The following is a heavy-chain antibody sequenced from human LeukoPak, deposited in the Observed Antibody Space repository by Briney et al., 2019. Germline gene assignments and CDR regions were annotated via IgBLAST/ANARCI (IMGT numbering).Heavy chain of an antibody. V-gene: IGHV4-34*01. CDR2: INHSGST. D-gene: IGHD4/OR15-4a*01. J-gene: IGHJ5*02. CDR3: ASLTSNAQGWFDP. Sequence: SETLSLTCAVYGGSFSGYYWSWIRQPPGKGLEWIGEINHSGSTNYNPSLKSRVTISVDTSKNQFSLKLSSVTAADTAVYYCASLTSNAQGWFDPWGQGTLVTVSS. CDR1: GGSFSGYY.